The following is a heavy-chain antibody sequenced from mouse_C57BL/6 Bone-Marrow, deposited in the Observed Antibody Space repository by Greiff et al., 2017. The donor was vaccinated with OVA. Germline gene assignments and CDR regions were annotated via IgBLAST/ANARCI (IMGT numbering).Heavy chain of an antibody. Sequence: QVQLQQSGAELARPGASVKMSCKASGYTFTSYTMHWVKQRPGQGLEWIGYINPSSGYTTYNQKFKDKATLNADKSSSTAYRQLSSLTSEDSAVYYCARSRYYGSSHYFDYWGQGTTLTVSS. CDR2: INPSSGYT. D-gene: IGHD1-1*01. CDR1: GYTFTSYT. V-gene: IGHV1-4*01. J-gene: IGHJ2*01. CDR3: ARSRYYGSSHYFDY.